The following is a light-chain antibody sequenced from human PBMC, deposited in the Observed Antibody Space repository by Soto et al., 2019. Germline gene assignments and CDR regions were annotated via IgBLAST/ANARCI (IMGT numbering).Light chain of an antibody. CDR1: QGISSY. J-gene: IGKJ4*01. CDR3: QQYYSYPLT. CDR2: AAS. V-gene: IGKV1-8*01. Sequence: AIRMTQSPSSFSASTGDRVTITCRASQGISSYLAWYQQKPGKAPKLLIYAASTLQSGVPSRFSGSGSGTDFTLTISCLQSEDLATYYCQQYYSYPLTFAGGTKVEIK.